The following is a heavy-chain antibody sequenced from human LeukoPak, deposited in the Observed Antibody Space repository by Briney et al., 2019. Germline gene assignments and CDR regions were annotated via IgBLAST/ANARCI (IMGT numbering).Heavy chain of an antibody. CDR2: IIPIFGTA. V-gene: IGHV1-69*01. Sequence: GSSVKVSCKASGGTFSSYANSWVRQAPGQGLEWMGGIIPIFGTANYAQKFQGRVTITADESTSTAYMELSSLRSEDTAVYYCARTTYYYDSSNDYWGQGTLVTVSS. D-gene: IGHD3-22*01. CDR1: GGTFSSYA. CDR3: ARTTYYYDSSNDY. J-gene: IGHJ4*02.